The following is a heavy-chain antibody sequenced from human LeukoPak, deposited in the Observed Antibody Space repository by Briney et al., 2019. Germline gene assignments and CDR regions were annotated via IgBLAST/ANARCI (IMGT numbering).Heavy chain of an antibody. Sequence: GGSLRLSCAASGLTFSSYWMHWVRQAPGKGLVWVSRINSDGRSTSYADSVKGRFTISRDNAKNTLYLQMNSLRAEDTAVYYCARPRNDILSGFHHYYGMDVWGQGTTVTVSS. CDR2: INSDGRST. CDR3: ARPRNDILSGFHHYYGMDV. CDR1: GLTFSSYW. J-gene: IGHJ6*02. D-gene: IGHD3-9*01. V-gene: IGHV3-74*01.